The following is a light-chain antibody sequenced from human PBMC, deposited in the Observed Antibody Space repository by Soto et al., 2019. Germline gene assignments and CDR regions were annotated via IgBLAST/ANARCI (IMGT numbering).Light chain of an antibody. J-gene: IGKJ1*01. CDR1: QSISSW. V-gene: IGKV3-20*01. CDR3: QQYATSPRT. CDR2: GAS. Sequence: TQSPSTLSASVGDRVTITFRASQSISSWLAWYQQKPGQAPRLLIYGASSRATGIPDRFSGSGSGTDFTLTISRLEPEDFAVFYCQQYATSPRTFGQGTKVDIK.